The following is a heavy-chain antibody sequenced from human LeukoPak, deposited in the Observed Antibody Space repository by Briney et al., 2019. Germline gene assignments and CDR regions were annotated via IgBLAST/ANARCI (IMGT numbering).Heavy chain of an antibody. V-gene: IGHV3-30*02. CDR2: IRYDGSNK. CDR1: GFTFSSYG. CDR3: AKEFTRYSSSPGFFDY. D-gene: IGHD6-6*01. J-gene: IGHJ4*02. Sequence: GGSLRLSCAASGFTFSSYGMHWVRQAPGKGLEWVACIRYDGSNKYYADSVKGRFTISRDNSKNTLYLQMNSLRAEDTAVHFCAKEFTRYSSSPGFFDYWGQGSLVTVSS.